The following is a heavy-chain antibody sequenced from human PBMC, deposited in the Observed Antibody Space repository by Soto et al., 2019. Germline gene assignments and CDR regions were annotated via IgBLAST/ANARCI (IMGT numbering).Heavy chain of an antibody. V-gene: IGHV1-46*01. CDR1: GYTFTSYY. CDR3: ATQDFRGTSGTT. D-gene: IGHD1-1*01. J-gene: IGHJ4*02. CDR2: INPSGGST. Sequence: ASVKVSCKASGYTFTSYYMHWVRQAPGQGLEWMGIINPSGGSTSYAQKFQGRVTMTRDTSTSTVYMELSSLRSEDTAVYYCATQDFRGTSGTTWGQGTQVTVSS.